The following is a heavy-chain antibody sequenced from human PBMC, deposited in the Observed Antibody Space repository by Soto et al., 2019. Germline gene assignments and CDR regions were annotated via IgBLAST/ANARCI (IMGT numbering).Heavy chain of an antibody. V-gene: IGHV1-69*13. CDR2: IIPIFGTA. CDR3: ARGEAARPGAFDI. D-gene: IGHD6-6*01. J-gene: IGHJ3*02. Sequence: SVKVSCKASGGTFSSYAISWVRQAPGQGLEWMGGIIPIFGTANYAQKFQGRVTITADESTSTAYMELSSLGSEDTAVYYCARGEAARPGAFDIWGQGTMVTVSS. CDR1: GGTFSSYA.